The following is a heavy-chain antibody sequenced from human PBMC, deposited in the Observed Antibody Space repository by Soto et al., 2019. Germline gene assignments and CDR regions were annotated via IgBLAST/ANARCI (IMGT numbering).Heavy chain of an antibody. CDR1: GFTLSAYW. CDR3: ARDVSPGSSSLYLDAFDI. V-gene: IGHV3-7*05. CDR2: INRDGSKK. Sequence: EVQLEESGGDLVQPGGSLRLSCAASGFTLSAYWMTWVRQAPGKGLEWVANINRDGSKKSYLDSVRGRFTISRDNVGNSLYLQMDSLRADDTAPYYCARDVSPGSSSLYLDAFDIWGQGTRVTVSS. D-gene: IGHD6-13*01. J-gene: IGHJ3*02.